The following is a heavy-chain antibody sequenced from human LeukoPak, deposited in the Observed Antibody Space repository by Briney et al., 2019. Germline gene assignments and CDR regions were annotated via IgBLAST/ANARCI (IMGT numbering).Heavy chain of an antibody. D-gene: IGHD2-15*01. Sequence: ASVKVSCKASGYTSTGYYMHWVRQAPGQGLEWMGWINPNSGGTNYAQKFQGRVTMTRDTSISTAYMELSRLRSDDTAVYYCASRYCSGGSCYQPYWGQGTLVTVSS. CDR3: ASRYCSGGSCYQPY. J-gene: IGHJ4*02. CDR2: INPNSGGT. CDR1: GYTSTGYY. V-gene: IGHV1-2*02.